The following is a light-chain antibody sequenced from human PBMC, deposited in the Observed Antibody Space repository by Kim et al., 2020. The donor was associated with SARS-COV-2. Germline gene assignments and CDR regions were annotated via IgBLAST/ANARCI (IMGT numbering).Light chain of an antibody. J-gene: IGKJ1*01. Sequence: ASVGDRVIISCRASQSIKGYLSWYQQKPGKAPKLLIYAASSLQSGVPSRFSGSGSGTDFTLTISSLQPEDFATYSCHQSYITPPTFGQGTKVDIK. CDR2: AAS. V-gene: IGKV1-39*01. CDR1: QSIKGY. CDR3: HQSYITPPT.